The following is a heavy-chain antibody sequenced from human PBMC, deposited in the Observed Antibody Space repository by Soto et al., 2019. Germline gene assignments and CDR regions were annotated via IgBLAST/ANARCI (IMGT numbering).Heavy chain of an antibody. CDR2: IILIFGTA. CDR1: GGTFSSYA. D-gene: IGHD2-21*02. J-gene: IGHJ6*02. CDR3: ARGDSNSYYGMDV. Sequence: SVKVSCTASGGTFSSYAISWVRQAPGHGLEWMGGIILIFGTATYAQKSQGSVTITADESTRKAYLEMSSLRSEDTDVYYCARGDSNSYYGMDVWGQGITVTV. V-gene: IGHV1-69*13.